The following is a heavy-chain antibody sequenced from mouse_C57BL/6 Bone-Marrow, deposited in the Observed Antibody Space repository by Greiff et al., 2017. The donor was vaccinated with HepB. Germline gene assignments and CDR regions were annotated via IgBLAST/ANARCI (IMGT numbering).Heavy chain of an antibody. CDR1: GYTFTSYW. D-gene: IGHD2-3*01. CDR2: IDPSDSYT. V-gene: IGHV1-59*01. J-gene: IGHJ2*01. CDR3: ARKKGYDGYYRYYFDY. Sequence: QVQLQQPGAELVRPGTSVKLSCKASGYTFTSYWMHWVKQRPGQGLEWIGVIDPSDSYTNYNQKFKGKATLTVDTSSSTAYMQLSILTSEDSAVYYCARKKGYDGYYRYYFDYWGQGTTLTVSS.